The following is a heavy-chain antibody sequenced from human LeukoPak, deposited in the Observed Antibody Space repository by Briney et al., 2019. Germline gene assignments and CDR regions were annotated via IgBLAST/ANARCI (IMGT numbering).Heavy chain of an antibody. CDR1: GFTFSSYA. V-gene: IGHV3-23*01. CDR3: AKDHYGDYFSTGAFDI. CDR2: ISGSGGST. D-gene: IGHD4-17*01. Sequence: GGSLRLSCAASGFTFSSYAMSWVRQAPGKGLEWVSAISGSGGSTYNADSVKGRFTISRDNSKNTMYLQMNSLRAEDTAVYYCAKDHYGDYFSTGAFDIWGQGTTVIVSS. J-gene: IGHJ3*02.